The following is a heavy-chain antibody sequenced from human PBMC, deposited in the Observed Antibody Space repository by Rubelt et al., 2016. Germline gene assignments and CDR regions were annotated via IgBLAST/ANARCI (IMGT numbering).Heavy chain of an antibody. J-gene: IGHJ4*02. CDR3: ARDLNWAFDY. V-gene: IGHV3-11*05. CDR1: GFTFSDYY. CDR2: ISDSGTYT. D-gene: IGHD3/OR15-3a*01. Sequence: GGGLVKPGGSLRLSCAASGFTFSDYYMSWIRQAPGMGLEWVAYISDSGTYTKYADSVQGRFAISRDNVKNSLYLQMSGLRAEETAVYYCARDLNWAFDYWGQGTQVTVSS.